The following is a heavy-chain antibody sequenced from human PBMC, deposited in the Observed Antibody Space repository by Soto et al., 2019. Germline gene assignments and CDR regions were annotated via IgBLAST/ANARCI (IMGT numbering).Heavy chain of an antibody. CDR2: IYPGDSDT. Sequence: PGESLKISCKGSGYSFTSYWIGWVRQMPGKGLEWMGIIYPGDSDTRYSPSFQGQVTISADKSISTAYLQWSSLKASDTAMYYCARPRDGHKGKNYYGKDVWGQGXTVTVSS. CDR3: ARPRDGHKGKNYYGKDV. J-gene: IGHJ6*02. CDR1: GYSFTSYW. V-gene: IGHV5-51*01.